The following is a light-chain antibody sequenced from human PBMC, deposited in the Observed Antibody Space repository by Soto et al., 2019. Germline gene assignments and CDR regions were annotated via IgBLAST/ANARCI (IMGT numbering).Light chain of an antibody. CDR1: SGHSNYA. CDR3: QTWGTGPWV. Sequence: QPVLTQSPSASLGASVKLTCTLSSGHSNYAIAWHQQQPEKGPRYLMKVNSDGSHSKGDGIPDRFSGSSSGAERYLTISSLQSEDEADYYCQTWGTGPWVFGGGTKVTVL. V-gene: IGLV4-69*01. J-gene: IGLJ3*02. CDR2: VNSDGSH.